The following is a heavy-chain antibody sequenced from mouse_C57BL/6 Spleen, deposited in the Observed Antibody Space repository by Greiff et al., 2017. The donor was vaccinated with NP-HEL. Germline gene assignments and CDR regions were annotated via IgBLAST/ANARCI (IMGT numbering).Heavy chain of an antibody. CDR1: GYTFTSYG. J-gene: IGHJ1*03. CDR3: AGSSHWYFDV. CDR2: IYPRSGNT. D-gene: IGHD1-1*01. Sequence: QVQLKESGAELARPGASVKLSCKASGYTFTSYGISWVKQRTGQGLEWIGEIYPRSGNTYYNEKFKGKATLTADKSSSTAYMELRSLTSEDSAVYFCAGSSHWYFDVWGTGTTVTVSS. V-gene: IGHV1-81*01.